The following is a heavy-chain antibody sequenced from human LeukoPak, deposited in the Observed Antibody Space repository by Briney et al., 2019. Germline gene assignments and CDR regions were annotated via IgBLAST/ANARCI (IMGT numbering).Heavy chain of an antibody. CDR1: GGTFSSYA. J-gene: IGHJ4*02. CDR3: ARAGPYYGDYERYFDY. D-gene: IGHD4-17*01. CDR2: IIPIFGTA. V-gene: IGHV1-69*01. Sequence: GSSVKVSCKASGGTFSSYAISWVRQAPGQGLEWMGGIIPIFGTANYAQKFQGRVTTTADESTSTAYMELSSLRSEDTAVYYCARAGPYYGDYERYFDYWGQGTLVTVSS.